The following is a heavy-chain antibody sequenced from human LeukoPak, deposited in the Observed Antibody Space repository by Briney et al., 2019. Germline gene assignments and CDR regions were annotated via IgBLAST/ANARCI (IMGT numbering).Heavy chain of an antibody. CDR1: GGSVSSGSYY. V-gene: IGHV4-61*01. CDR3: ARDRSTGIDDAFDI. Sequence: SETLSLTCTVSGGSVSSGSYYWSWIRQPPGTGLEWIGYIYYSGSTNYNPSLKSRVTISVDTSKNQFSLKLSSVTAADTAVYYCARDRSTGIDDAFDIWGQGTMVTVSS. J-gene: IGHJ3*02. D-gene: IGHD3-10*01. CDR2: IYYSGST.